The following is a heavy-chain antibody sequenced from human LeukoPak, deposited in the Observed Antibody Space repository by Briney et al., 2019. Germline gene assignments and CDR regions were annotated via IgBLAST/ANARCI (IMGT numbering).Heavy chain of an antibody. CDR3: ARGKTYSGSRTYYMDV. V-gene: IGHV4-34*01. Sequence: SETLSLTCAVYGGSFSGYYWSWIRQPPGKGLEWIGEINHSGSTNYNPSLKSRVTISVDTSKNQFSLKLSSVTAADTAVYYCARGKTYSGSRTYYMDVWGKGTTVTVSS. CDR1: GGSFSGYY. CDR2: INHSGST. J-gene: IGHJ6*03. D-gene: IGHD6-6*01.